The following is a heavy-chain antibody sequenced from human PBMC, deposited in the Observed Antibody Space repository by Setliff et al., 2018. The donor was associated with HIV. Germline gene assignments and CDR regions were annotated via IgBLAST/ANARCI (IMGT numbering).Heavy chain of an antibody. J-gene: IGHJ4*02. CDR2: IPITGRT. CDR1: GDSISTYH. CDR3: ARGDYASPPLFMGY. Sequence: PSETLSLTCTVSGDSISTYHWSWIRQTPGKGLEWIGNIPITGRTTYNLSLKIRLTITRDTSKNQISLILSAVTAADTAMYYCARGDYASPPLFMGYWGQGTLVTVSS. V-gene: IGHV4-4*08. D-gene: IGHD4-17*01.